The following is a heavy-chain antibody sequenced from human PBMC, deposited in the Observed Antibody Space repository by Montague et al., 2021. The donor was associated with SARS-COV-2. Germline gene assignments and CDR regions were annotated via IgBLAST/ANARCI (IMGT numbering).Heavy chain of an antibody. Sequence: SETLSLTCAVSGASISSSHWWSWIRQPPGKGLEWMGEIYHTGSTNYNPSLKSRVTISVDKSKNQFSLKLSSVTAADTAVYFCARASIVVSGKNAFDIWGQGTMVTVSS. V-gene: IGHV4-4*02. CDR2: IYHTGST. J-gene: IGHJ3*02. CDR1: GASISSSHW. CDR3: ARASIVVSGKNAFDI. D-gene: IGHD6-19*01.